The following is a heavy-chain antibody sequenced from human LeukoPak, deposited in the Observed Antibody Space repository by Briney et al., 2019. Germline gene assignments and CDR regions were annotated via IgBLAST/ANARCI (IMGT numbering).Heavy chain of an antibody. V-gene: IGHV3-30*03. J-gene: IGHJ4*02. D-gene: IGHD1-1*01. CDR1: GFTFSSYG. CDR2: ISYDGHT. CDR3: AGEGSQWNDLY. Sequence: TGGSLRLSCAASGFTFSSYGMHWVRQAPGKGLEWVTVISYDGHTNYVDSVKGRFTISRDNAKNSLYLQMNSLRAEDTAVYYCAGEGSQWNDLYWGQGTLVTVSS.